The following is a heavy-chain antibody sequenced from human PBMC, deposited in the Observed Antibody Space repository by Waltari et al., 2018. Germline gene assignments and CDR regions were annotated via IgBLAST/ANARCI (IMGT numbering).Heavy chain of an antibody. Sequence: EMQLLESGGALVQPGGSLRLSCAASGSPFRTYTLNWVRQAPGQGLEWVAVMTASGLMDYGDSVKGRFTISRDNSKNTLYLQMYRLRVEDTARYYCAKDEGARLAPTFGMDAWGQGTTVIVSS. V-gene: IGHV3-23*01. D-gene: IGHD6-6*01. CDR3: AKDEGARLAPTFGMDA. CDR1: GSPFRTYT. CDR2: MTASGLM. J-gene: IGHJ6*02.